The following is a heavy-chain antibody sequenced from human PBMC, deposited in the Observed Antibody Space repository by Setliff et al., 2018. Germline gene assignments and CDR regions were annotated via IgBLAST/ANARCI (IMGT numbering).Heavy chain of an antibody. CDR1: GGSISNSTLY. CDR3: ARGRIAERPEAIDY. J-gene: IGHJ4*02. Sequence: KSSETLSLTCTVSGGSISNSTLYWGWIRQPPGKGLEWIGSINYYGSMYHDGTTHSSYYKPSLKSRLTMSVDTSRNQFSLNLGSVTAADTGVYYCARGRIAERPEAIDYWGQGTPVTVSS. V-gene: IGHV4-39*07. CDR2: INYYGSMYHDGTTHSS. D-gene: IGHD6-6*01.